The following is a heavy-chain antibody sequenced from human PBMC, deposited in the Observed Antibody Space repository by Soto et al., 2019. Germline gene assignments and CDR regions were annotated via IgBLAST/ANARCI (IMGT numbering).Heavy chain of an antibody. CDR3: ARPGNQLLGSPIDY. J-gene: IGHJ4*02. D-gene: IGHD2-2*01. Sequence: QLQLQESGPGLVKPSETLSLTCTVSGGSISSSSYYWGWIRQPPGKGLEWIGSIYYSGSTYYNPSLKSRVTISVDTSKNQFSLKLSSVTAADTAVYYCARPGNQLLGSPIDYWGQGTLVTVSS. V-gene: IGHV4-39*01. CDR1: GGSISSSSYY. CDR2: IYYSGST.